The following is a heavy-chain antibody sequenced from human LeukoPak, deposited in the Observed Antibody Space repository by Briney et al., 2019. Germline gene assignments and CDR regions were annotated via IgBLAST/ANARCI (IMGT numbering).Heavy chain of an antibody. V-gene: IGHV4-39*07. J-gene: IGHJ4*02. Sequence: WFRQAPGKGLEWIGSIYYSGSTYYNPSLKSRVTISVDTSKNQFSLKLSSVTAADTAVYYCARGRWQQLSYWGQGTLVTVSS. CDR3: ARGRWQQLSY. D-gene: IGHD6-13*01. CDR2: IYYSGST.